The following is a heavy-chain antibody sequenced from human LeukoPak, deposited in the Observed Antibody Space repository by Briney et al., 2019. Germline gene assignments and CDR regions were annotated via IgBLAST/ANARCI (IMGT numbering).Heavy chain of an antibody. CDR3: ARGDCSGGSCYGPLRYYYYMDV. CDR2: INPNSGGT. D-gene: IGHD2-15*01. V-gene: IGHV1-2*06. CDR1: GYTFTGYY. J-gene: IGHJ6*03. Sequence: ASVKVSCKASGYTFTGYYMHWVRQAPGQGLEWMGRINPNSGGTNYAQKFQGRVTMTRDTSISTAYMELSRLRSDDTAVYYCARGDCSGGSCYGPLRYYYYMDVWGKGTTVTVSS.